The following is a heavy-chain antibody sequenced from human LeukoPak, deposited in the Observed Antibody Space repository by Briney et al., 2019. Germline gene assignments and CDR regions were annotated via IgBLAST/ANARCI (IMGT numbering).Heavy chain of an antibody. CDR3: ARFGGGSWYFQGTFDY. J-gene: IGHJ4*02. D-gene: IGHD6-13*01. CDR2: IYYSGST. Sequence: SETLSLTCTVSGGSISGYYWSWIRQPPGKGLEWIGYIYYSGSTNYNPSLKSRVTISVDTSKNQFSLKLSSVTAADTAVYYCARFGGGSWYFQGTFDYWGQGTLVTVSS. V-gene: IGHV4-59*01. CDR1: GGSISGYY.